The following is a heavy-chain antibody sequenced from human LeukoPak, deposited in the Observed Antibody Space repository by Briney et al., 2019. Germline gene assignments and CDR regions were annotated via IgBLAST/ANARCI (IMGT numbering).Heavy chain of an antibody. D-gene: IGHD3-9*01. V-gene: IGHV4-34*01. CDR3: ATHGKDAEFDHFDY. CDR1: GGSFSGYY. CDR2: INHSGST. J-gene: IGHJ4*02. Sequence: PSETLSLTCAVYGGSFSGYYWSWIRQPPGKGLEWIGEINHSGSTNYNPSLKSRVTIAVDKSKNQFSLNPNSVTAADTAVYYCATHGKDAEFDHFDYWGQGTLVTVSS.